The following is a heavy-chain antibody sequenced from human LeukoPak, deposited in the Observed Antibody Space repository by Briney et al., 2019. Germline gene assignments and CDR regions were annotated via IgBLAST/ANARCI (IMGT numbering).Heavy chain of an antibody. V-gene: IGHV3-23*01. D-gene: IGHD3-22*01. CDR3: ARDSYDSSGYYYGFDN. CDR2: ISGSGSGGST. CDR1: GFTFSSSA. Sequence: PGGSLRLSCAASGFTFSSSAMSWVRQAPGKGLEWVSTISGSGSGGSTYYADSVKGRFTISRDNAKNTLYLQMNSLRAEDTAVYYCARDSYDSSGYYYGFDNWGQGTLVTVSS. J-gene: IGHJ4*02.